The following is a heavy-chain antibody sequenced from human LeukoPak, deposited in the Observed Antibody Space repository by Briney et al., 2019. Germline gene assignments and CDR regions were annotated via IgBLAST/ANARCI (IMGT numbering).Heavy chain of an antibody. CDR1: GFTFSDYN. D-gene: IGHD6-13*01. J-gene: IGHJ4*02. CDR2: ITSGTTYI. V-gene: IGHV3-21*01. Sequence: GGSLRLSCAASGFTFSDYNMNWVRQSPEKGLEWVSSITSGTTYIYYADSVKGRFTISRDNAKNSLYLQMNSLRAEDAAVYYCARSRIRQQLETARGSCFDYWGQGTLVTVSS. CDR3: ARSRIRQQLETARGSCFDY.